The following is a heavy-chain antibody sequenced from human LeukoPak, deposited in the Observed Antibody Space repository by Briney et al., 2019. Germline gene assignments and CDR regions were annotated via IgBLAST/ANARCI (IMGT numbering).Heavy chain of an antibody. CDR1: GFTFSSYG. CDR3: ARAKGYCGGDCYSIDY. Sequence: PGGSLRLSCAASGFTFSSYGMHWVRQAPGKGLEWVAVIWYDGSNKYYADSVKGRFTISRDNSKNTLYLQMNSLRAEDTAVYYCARAKGYCGGDCYSIDYWGQGTLVTVSS. CDR2: IWYDGSNK. V-gene: IGHV3-33*08. J-gene: IGHJ4*02. D-gene: IGHD2-21*02.